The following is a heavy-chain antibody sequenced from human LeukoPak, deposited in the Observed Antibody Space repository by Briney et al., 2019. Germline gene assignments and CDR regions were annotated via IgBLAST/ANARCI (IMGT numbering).Heavy chain of an antibody. J-gene: IGHJ4*02. Sequence: GASVKVSCKASGYTFTSYDINWVRQATGQGLEWMGWMNPNSGNTGYAQKFQGRVTMTRNTSTSTAYMELSSLRSEDTAVYYCARGRITVGATVYWGQGTQVTVSS. CDR2: MNPNSGNT. V-gene: IGHV1-8*01. D-gene: IGHD1-26*01. CDR1: GYTFTSYD. CDR3: ARGRITVGATVY.